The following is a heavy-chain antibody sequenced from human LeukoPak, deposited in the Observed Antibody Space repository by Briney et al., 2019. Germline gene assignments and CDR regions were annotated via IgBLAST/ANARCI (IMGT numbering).Heavy chain of an antibody. CDR1: GFTVSNNY. D-gene: IGHD2-8*01. CDR2: IYNTGPT. J-gene: IGHJ4*02. CDR3: ARWYCTSYNCYYDY. V-gene: IGHV3-53*01. Sequence: QPGGSLRLSCAASGFTVSNNYMSWVRQAPGKGLEWVSFIYNTGPTYYADSVKGRFTISRDNSKNTLYLQMNSLRVEDTAVYYCARWYCTSYNCYYDYWGQGTLVTVSS.